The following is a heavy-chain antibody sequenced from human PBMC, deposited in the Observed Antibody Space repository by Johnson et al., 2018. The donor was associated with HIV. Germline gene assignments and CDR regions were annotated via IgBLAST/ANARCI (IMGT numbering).Heavy chain of an antibody. V-gene: IGHV3-53*01. CDR1: GFIVSTNY. Sequence: VQLVESGGGLIQPGGSLRLSCAASGFIVSTNYMSWVRQAPGKGLEWVSVIYNDDSTYYADSVKGRFTISRDISKNTLSLQMHSLRAEDTAVYYCARRDAALVTAAFDIWGQGTMVTVSS. CDR3: ARRDAALVTAAFDI. CDR2: IYNDDST. J-gene: IGHJ3*02. D-gene: IGHD5-18*01.